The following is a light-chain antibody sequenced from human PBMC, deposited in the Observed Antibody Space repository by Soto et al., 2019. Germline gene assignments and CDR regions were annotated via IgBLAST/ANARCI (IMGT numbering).Light chain of an antibody. CDR3: CSYAGSRTLV. CDR1: SSDVGTYNL. J-gene: IGLJ2*01. CDR2: EGS. V-gene: IGLV2-23*01. Sequence: QSVLTQPASVSGSPGQSITIPCTGTSSDVGTYNLVSWYQQHPGKAPKLMIYEGSKRPSGVSNRLSGSKSGNTASLTISGLQAEDEADYYCCSYAGSRTLVFGGGTKVTVL.